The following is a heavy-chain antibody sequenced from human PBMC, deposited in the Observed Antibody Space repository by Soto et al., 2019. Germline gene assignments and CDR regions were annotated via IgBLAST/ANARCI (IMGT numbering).Heavy chain of an antibody. V-gene: IGHV4-4*02. Sequence: QVQLQQSGPGLVKPSETLSLTCAVSGASINDNNWWSWVRQTPGKGLEWIGEVVHWGTTNYNPSLMSRVTISMDKPNNQISLTLSSVTAADSALYYCARHIGVTGTRGFDYWGQGTLVTVSS. CDR1: GASINDNNW. D-gene: IGHD6-19*01. CDR3: ARHIGVTGTRGFDY. J-gene: IGHJ4*02. CDR2: VVHWGTT.